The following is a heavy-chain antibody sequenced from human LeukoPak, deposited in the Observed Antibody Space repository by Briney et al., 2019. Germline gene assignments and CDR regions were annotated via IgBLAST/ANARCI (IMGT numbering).Heavy chain of an antibody. Sequence: SETLSLTCTVSGGSISSYYWSWIRQPPGKGLEWIGYVYYSGSTNYNPSLKRRVTMSVDTSKNQFSLNLSSVTAADTAMYYCARNGGPNGFDIWGQGTMVTVSS. J-gene: IGHJ3*02. V-gene: IGHV4-59*01. CDR3: ARNGGPNGFDI. CDR2: VYYSGST. D-gene: IGHD2-15*01. CDR1: GGSISSYY.